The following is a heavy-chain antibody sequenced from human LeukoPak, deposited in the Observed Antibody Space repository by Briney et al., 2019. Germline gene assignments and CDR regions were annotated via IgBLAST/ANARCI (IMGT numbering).Heavy chain of an antibody. D-gene: IGHD6-13*01. CDR1: GGSFSGYY. V-gene: IGHV4-34*01. CDR2: INHSGST. J-gene: IGHJ4*02. Sequence: SETLSLTCAVSGGSFSGYYWSWIRQPPRKGLEWIGEINHSGSTNYNPSLKSRVTISVDTSKNQFSLKLSSVTAADTAVYYCARRSGYSTSRVDYWGQGTLVTVSS. CDR3: ARRSGYSTSRVDY.